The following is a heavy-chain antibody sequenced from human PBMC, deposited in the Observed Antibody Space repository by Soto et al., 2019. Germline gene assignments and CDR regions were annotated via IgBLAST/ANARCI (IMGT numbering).Heavy chain of an antibody. V-gene: IGHV3-23*01. CDR3: AKDADNDDYGVFDV. CDR1: GFIFTNYA. D-gene: IGHD4-17*01. Sequence: EVQLLESGGGLVQPGGSLRLSCAASGFIFTNYALSWVRQAPGKGLEWVAGVSGSGGSSYYADSVKARFNVSRDNSRSTLYLQMSSLRAEDSAIYYCAKDADNDDYGVFDVWGQGTLVTVSS. J-gene: IGHJ3*01. CDR2: VSGSGGSS.